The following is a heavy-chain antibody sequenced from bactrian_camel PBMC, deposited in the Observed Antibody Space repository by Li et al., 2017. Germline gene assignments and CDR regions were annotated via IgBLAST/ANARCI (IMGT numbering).Heavy chain of an antibody. CDR2: IGGGAT. V-gene: IGHV3S40*01. J-gene: IGHJ4*01. CDR1: GFTFSSYD. CDR3: AQVRAPPPWNGYDD. Sequence: VQLVESGGGLVQPGGSLRLSCAASGFTFSSYDMSWVRQAPGKGLEWVSTIGGGATFYVDSVKGRFTISNDNAKNTVYLQMKSLKPEDTAVYYCAQVRAPPPWNGYDDWGQGTQVTVS.